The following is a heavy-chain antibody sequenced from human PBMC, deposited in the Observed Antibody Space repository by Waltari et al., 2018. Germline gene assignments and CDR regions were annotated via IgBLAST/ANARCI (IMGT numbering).Heavy chain of an antibody. CDR1: GYTFTSYD. Sequence: QVQLVQSGAEVKKPGASVKVSCKASGYTFTSYDINWVRQATGQGLEWMGWMNPNSGNTGYAQKFQGRVTMTRNTSISTAYMELSSLRSEDTAVYYCARGLGYCSGGSCYRAWFDPWGQGTLVTVSS. V-gene: IGHV1-8*01. J-gene: IGHJ5*02. D-gene: IGHD2-15*01. CDR3: ARGLGYCSGGSCYRAWFDP. CDR2: MNPNSGNT.